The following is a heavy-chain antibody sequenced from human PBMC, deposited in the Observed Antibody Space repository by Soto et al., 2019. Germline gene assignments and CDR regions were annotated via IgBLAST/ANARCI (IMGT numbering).Heavy chain of an antibody. V-gene: IGHV4-31*03. J-gene: IGHJ4*02. CDR2: IYHTGST. CDR1: GGSISTVGHY. Sequence: SETLSLTCSVSGGSISTVGHYWTWIRQPPGKGLEWIGSIYHTGSTYYSKSLRSRLTMSVDTSKSQFSLGLSSVTAADTAVYYCARATGTLRSRNCDYWGQGSLVTVSS. D-gene: IGHD1-1*01. CDR3: ARATGTLRSRNCDY.